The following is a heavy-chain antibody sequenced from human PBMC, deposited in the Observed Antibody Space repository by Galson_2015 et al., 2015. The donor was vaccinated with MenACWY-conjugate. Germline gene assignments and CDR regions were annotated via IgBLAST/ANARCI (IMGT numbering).Heavy chain of an antibody. CDR2: INAGNGNT. CDR3: ARGFQCPDY. D-gene: IGHD2/OR15-2a*01. J-gene: IGHJ4*02. CDR1: GYTFTNSA. V-gene: IGHV1-3*01. Sequence: SVKVSCKASGYTFTNSAIHWVRQAHGQRLEWMGWINAGNGNTIYSQKFKGRVTITRDTSATTAYMELSSLRSEDTAVYYCARGFQCPDYWGQGTLVTVSS.